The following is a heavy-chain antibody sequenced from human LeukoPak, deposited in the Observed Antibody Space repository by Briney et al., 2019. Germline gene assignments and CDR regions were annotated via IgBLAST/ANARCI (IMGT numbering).Heavy chain of an antibody. V-gene: IGHV4-61*02. J-gene: IGHJ4*02. CDR3: ARLSDTAMAVGVYFDY. Sequence: SQTLSLTCTVSGGSISSGSYYWSWIRQPAGKGLEWIGRIYTSGSTTYNPSLKSRVTMSVDTSKSQFSLNLMSVTAADTAVYYCARLSDTAMAVGVYFDYWGQGTLVTVSS. D-gene: IGHD5-18*01. CDR1: GGSISSGSYY. CDR2: IYTSGST.